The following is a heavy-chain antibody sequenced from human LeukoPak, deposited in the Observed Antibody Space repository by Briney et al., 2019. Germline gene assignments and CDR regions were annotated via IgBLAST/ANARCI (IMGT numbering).Heavy chain of an antibody. Sequence: WETLSLTCTVSGCSIRRYYRSWIRQAPGKGLEWIGDIYTIGSIYYNPSIKSILIISIDTSNNQFSLRVNSVTAADTAVYFCARDLVKYYGSGTYVHGFDVWGQGTMVKVSA. CDR2: IYTIGSI. D-gene: IGHD3-10*01. V-gene: IGHV4-4*08. J-gene: IGHJ3*01. CDR3: ARDLVKYYGSGTYVHGFDV. CDR1: GCSIRRYY.